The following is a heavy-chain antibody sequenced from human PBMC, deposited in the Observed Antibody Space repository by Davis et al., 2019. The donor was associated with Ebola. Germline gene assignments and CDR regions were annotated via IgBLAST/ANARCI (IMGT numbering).Heavy chain of an antibody. J-gene: IGHJ5*02. V-gene: IGHV1-18*04. Sequence: AASVKVSCKASGYTFTGYYMHWVRQAPGQGLEWMGWISAHIGNTNYAQKLQSRVTMTTDTSTSTAYMELRSLRSDDTAVYYCARARITIFGVVIGNWFDPWGQGTLVTVSS. D-gene: IGHD3-3*01. CDR3: ARARITIFGVVIGNWFDP. CDR2: ISAHIGNT. CDR1: GYTFTGYY.